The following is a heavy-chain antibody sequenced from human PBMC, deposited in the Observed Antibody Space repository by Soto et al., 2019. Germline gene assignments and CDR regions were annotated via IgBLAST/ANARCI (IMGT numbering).Heavy chain of an antibody. CDR1: GYTFTTYS. Sequence: QVQLVQSGTEVKKPGASVKVSCKASGYTFTTYSINWVRQAPGQGLEWMGWISPYNGNTNYAQNFQGRVTLTTDTSTSTAYMELRSLRSDDTAVYYCARRLYGDYDYWGQGTLVTVSS. J-gene: IGHJ4*02. CDR2: ISPYNGNT. CDR3: ARRLYGDYDY. V-gene: IGHV1-18*04. D-gene: IGHD4-17*01.